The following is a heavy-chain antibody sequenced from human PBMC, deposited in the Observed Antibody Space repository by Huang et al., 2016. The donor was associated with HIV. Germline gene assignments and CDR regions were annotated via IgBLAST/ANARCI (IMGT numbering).Heavy chain of an antibody. CDR3: ARKFSSTWYRAFDL. D-gene: IGHD6-13*01. V-gene: IGHV5-51*01. Sequence: EVQLVQSGAEVKKPGESLKISCQGSGYSFNTYWIAWVRQMPGKGPEWMWIIYPGDADTRYSPSFQGHVTISADKSIDTAYLQWRSLKASDTAMYYCARKFSSTWYRAFDLWGQGTMVTVSS. J-gene: IGHJ3*01. CDR2: IYPGDADT. CDR1: GYSFNTYW.